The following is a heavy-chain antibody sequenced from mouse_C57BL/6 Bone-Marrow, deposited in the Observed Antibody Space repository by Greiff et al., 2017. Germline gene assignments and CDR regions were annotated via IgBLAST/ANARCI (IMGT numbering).Heavy chain of an antibody. Sequence: EVKLMESGAELVKPGASVKLSCTASGFNIKDYYMHWVKQRTEQGLEWIGRIDPADGETKSAPKFQGKATITADTSSNTAYLQLSSLTSEATAVYYCASYDGYPNIDYWGQGTTLTVSS. V-gene: IGHV14-2*01. CDR1: GFNIKDYY. CDR3: ASYDGYPNIDY. D-gene: IGHD2-3*01. CDR2: IDPADGET. J-gene: IGHJ2*01.